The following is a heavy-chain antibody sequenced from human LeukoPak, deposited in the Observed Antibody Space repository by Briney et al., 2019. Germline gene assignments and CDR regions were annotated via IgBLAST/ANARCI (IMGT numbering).Heavy chain of an antibody. D-gene: IGHD4-23*01. CDR1: GGSLSGYY. J-gene: IGHJ6*02. CDR2: TNHTGDT. V-gene: IGHV4-34*01. CDR3: ARGWRAYGGNGMDV. Sequence: SETLSLTCTVYGGSLSGYYCNWIRQPPGKGLEWIGETNHTGDTNYSPSLKSRLTISLDTSKKQFSLKLSSVTAADTAVYYCARGWRAYGGNGMDVWGQGTTVTVSS.